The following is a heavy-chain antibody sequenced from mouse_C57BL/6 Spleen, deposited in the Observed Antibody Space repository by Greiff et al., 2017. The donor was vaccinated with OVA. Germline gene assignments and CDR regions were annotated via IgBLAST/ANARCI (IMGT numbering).Heavy chain of an antibody. CDR3: ARMDYDVDYAMDY. D-gene: IGHD2-4*01. Sequence: EVQVVESGGGLVKPGGSLKLSCAASGFTFSDYGMHWVRQAPEKGLEWVAYISSGSSTIYYADTVKGRFTISRDNAKNTLFLQMTSLRSEDTAVYYCARMDYDVDYAMDYWGQGTSVTVSS. J-gene: IGHJ4*01. CDR1: GFTFSDYG. V-gene: IGHV5-17*01. CDR2: ISSGSSTI.